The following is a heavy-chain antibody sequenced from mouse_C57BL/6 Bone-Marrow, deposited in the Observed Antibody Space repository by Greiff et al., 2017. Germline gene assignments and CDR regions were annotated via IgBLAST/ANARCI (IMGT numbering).Heavy chain of an antibody. CDR3: ARHERYYDYEGYFDY. J-gene: IGHJ2*01. V-gene: IGHV1-62-2*01. Sequence: VQRVESGAELVKPGASVKLSCKASGYIFTEYTIHRVKQRSGQGLEWIGWFYPGSGSIKYNERFKDKATLTADKSSNTVYMELSRLTSEDSAVYFCARHERYYDYEGYFDYWGQGTTLTVSS. CDR2: FYPGSGSI. CDR1: GYIFTEYT. D-gene: IGHD2-4*01.